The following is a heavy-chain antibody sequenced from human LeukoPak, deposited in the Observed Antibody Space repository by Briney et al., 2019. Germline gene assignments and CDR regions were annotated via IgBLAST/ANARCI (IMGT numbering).Heavy chain of an antibody. CDR3: ARGPYFPRTYYDFWSGXQLVXXDAFDI. J-gene: IGHJ3*02. D-gene: IGHD3-3*01. CDR2: IYSGGST. V-gene: IGHV3-53*01. Sequence: GGSLRLSCAASGFTVSSNYMSWVRQAPGKGLEWVSVIYSGGSTYYADSVKGRFTISRDNSKNTLYLQMNSLRAEDTAVYYCARGPYFPRTYYDFWSGXQLVXXDAFDIXGQXTXXXXSS. CDR1: GFTVSSNY.